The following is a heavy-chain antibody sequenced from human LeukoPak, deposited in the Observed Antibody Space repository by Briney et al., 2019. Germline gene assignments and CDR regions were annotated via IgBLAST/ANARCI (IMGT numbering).Heavy chain of an antibody. CDR1: GYSISSGYY. J-gene: IGHJ4*02. D-gene: IGHD3-22*01. CDR2: IYHSGST. Sequence: SETLSLTCTVSGYSISSGYYWGWIRQPPGKGLEWIGSIYHSGSTYYNPSLKSRVTISVDTSKNQFSLKLSSVTAADTAVYYCARSYTDYYDSSGLDFWGQGTLVTVSS. CDR3: ARSYTDYYDSSGLDF. V-gene: IGHV4-38-2*02.